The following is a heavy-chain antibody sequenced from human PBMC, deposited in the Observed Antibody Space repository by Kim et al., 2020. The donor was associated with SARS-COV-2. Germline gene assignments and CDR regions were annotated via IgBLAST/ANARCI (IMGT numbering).Heavy chain of an antibody. J-gene: IGHJ3*02. V-gene: IGHV3-21*01. D-gene: IGHD6-19*01. CDR3: ARAGRWLGTGAFDI. Sequence: ADSVKGRFTISRDNAKNSLYLQMNSLRAEDTAVYYCARAGRWLGTGAFDIWGQGTMVTVSS.